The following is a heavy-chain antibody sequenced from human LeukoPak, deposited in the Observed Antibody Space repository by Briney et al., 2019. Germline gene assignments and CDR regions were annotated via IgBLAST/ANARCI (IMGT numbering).Heavy chain of an antibody. V-gene: IGHV4-39*07. D-gene: IGHD3-16*01. Sequence: SETLSLTCTVSGGSISSSSYYWGWIRQPPGKGLEWIGSIYHSGSTYYNPSLKSRVTISVDTSKNQFSLKLSSVTAADTAVYYCARDRPKHTYTSGHYYYMDVWGKGTTVTVSS. CDR3: ARDRPKHTYTSGHYYYMDV. CDR1: GGSISSSSYY. J-gene: IGHJ6*03. CDR2: IYHSGST.